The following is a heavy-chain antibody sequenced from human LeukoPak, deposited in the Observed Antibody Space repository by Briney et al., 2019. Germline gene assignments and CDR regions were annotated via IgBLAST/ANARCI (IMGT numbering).Heavy chain of an antibody. CDR2: INPNSGGT. CDR3: ATHYGSGSYSGRGYYGMDV. D-gene: IGHD3-10*01. V-gene: IGHV1-2*04. Sequence: ASVKVSCKASRYTFTCYYMHWVRQAPGEGREGRGWINPNSGGTNYAQKFQGWVTMTRDTSISTAYMELSRLRSDDTAVYYCATHYGSGSYSGRGYYGMDVWGKGTTVTVSS. J-gene: IGHJ6*04. CDR1: RYTFTCYY.